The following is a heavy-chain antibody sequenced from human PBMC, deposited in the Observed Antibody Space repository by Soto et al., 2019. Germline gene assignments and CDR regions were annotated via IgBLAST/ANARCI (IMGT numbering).Heavy chain of an antibody. V-gene: IGHV3-23*01. Sequence: PGGSLRLSCAASGFTFSSYAMSWVRQAPGKGLEWVSAISGSGGSTYYADSVKGRFTISRDNSKNTLYLQMNSLRAEDTAVYYCAKGRSTDYYDSSGDDYWGQGTRVTVS. D-gene: IGHD3-22*01. CDR3: AKGRSTDYYDSSGDDY. J-gene: IGHJ4*02. CDR2: ISGSGGST. CDR1: GFTFSSYA.